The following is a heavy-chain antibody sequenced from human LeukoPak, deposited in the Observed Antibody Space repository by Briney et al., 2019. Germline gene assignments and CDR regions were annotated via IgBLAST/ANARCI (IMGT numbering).Heavy chain of an antibody. Sequence: ETSETLSLTCTVSGGSISSYYWSWIRQPPGKGPEWIGYIYYSGSTNYNPSLKSRVTISVDTSKNQFSLKLSSVTTADTAVYYCARGGSYYGYWGQGTLVTVSS. CDR3: ARGGSYYGY. CDR2: IYYSGST. D-gene: IGHD1-26*01. J-gene: IGHJ4*02. V-gene: IGHV4-59*01. CDR1: GGSISSYY.